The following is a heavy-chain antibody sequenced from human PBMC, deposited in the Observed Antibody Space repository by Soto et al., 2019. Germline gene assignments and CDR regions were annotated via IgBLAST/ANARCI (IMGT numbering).Heavy chain of an antibody. CDR3: ARAERYSYAYFFDY. D-gene: IGHD5-18*01. Sequence: PSQTLSLTCVISGDSVSSNSAAWNWIRQSPSRGLEWLGRTYYTSKFYYDYAVSVKSRITIKPDTSKNQFSLQLTSVTPEDTAVYYCARAERYSYAYFFDYWGQGTLVTVSS. V-gene: IGHV6-1*01. CDR2: TYYTSKFYY. J-gene: IGHJ4*02. CDR1: GDSVSSNSAA.